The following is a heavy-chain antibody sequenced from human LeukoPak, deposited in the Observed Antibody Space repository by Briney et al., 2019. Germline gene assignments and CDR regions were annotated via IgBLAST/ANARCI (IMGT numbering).Heavy chain of an antibody. CDR3: AKDRLFGIVVVPAAFDY. V-gene: IGHV3-30*02. Sequence: PGGSLRLSCAASGFTFSSYGMHWVRKAPGKGLEWVAFIRYDGSNKYYADSVKGRFTISRDNSKNTLYLQMNSLRAEDTAVYYCAKDRLFGIVVVPAAFDYWGQGTLVTVSS. J-gene: IGHJ4*02. CDR1: GFTFSSYG. CDR2: IRYDGSNK. D-gene: IGHD2-2*01.